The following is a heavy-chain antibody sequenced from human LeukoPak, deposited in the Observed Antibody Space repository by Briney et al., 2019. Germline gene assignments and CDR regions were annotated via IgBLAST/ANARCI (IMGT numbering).Heavy chain of an antibody. J-gene: IGHJ4*02. CDR2: ISTSSSYI. CDR3: AKTGPPLPPLGYCSSTNCFPFDN. D-gene: IGHD2-2*01. V-gene: IGHV3-21*01. Sequence: GGSLRLSCAASGFTFSSYSMNWVRQAPGKGLEWVSSISTSSSYIYYADSVKGRFTISRDNAKNSLYLQMNSLRAGDTAVYYCAKTGPPLPPLGYCSSTNCFPFDNWGQGTLVTVSS. CDR1: GFTFSSYS.